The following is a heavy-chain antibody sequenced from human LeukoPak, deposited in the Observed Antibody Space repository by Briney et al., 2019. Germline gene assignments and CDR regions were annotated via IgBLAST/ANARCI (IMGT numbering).Heavy chain of an antibody. CDR1: GFTVSGKH. CDR3: AREAWDVTGRAPVI. Sequence: PGGSLRLSCAVSGFTVSGKHMSWVRQAAGKGLEWVSVFYTDGNTYYADSVKGRFTVSRDNSKNTLYLEMNSLRAEDTAVYYCAREAWDVTGRAPVIWGQGTRVTVSS. CDR2: FYTDGNT. J-gene: IGHJ4*02. V-gene: IGHV3-53*01. D-gene: IGHD1-14*01.